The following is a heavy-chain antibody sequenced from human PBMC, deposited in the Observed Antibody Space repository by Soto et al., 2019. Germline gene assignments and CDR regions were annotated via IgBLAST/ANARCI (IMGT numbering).Heavy chain of an antibody. CDR1: GYTFTSYG. D-gene: IGHD2-2*01. CDR3: ARGGSGACSSTSCYYYYYYMDV. CDR2: ISAYNGNT. J-gene: IGHJ6*03. Sequence: ASVKVSCKASGYTFTSYGISWVRQAPGQGLEWMGWISAYNGNTNYAQKLQGRVTMTTDTSTSTAYMELRSLRSDDTAVYYCARGGSGACSSTSCYYYYYYMDVWGKGNTVTVSS. V-gene: IGHV1-18*01.